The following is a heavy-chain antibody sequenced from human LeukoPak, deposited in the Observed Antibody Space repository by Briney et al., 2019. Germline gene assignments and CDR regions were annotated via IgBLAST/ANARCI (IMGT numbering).Heavy chain of an antibody. CDR3: ARYSGYDWVYARY. Sequence: ASVKVSCKASGYSFTDKYMHWVRQAPGQGLEWMGWINPNSGGTNYAQKFQGRVTMTRDTSISTAYMELSGLRSDDTAVYYCARYSGYDWVYARYWGQGTLVTVSS. D-gene: IGHD5-12*01. CDR2: INPNSGGT. J-gene: IGHJ4*02. CDR1: GYSFTDKY. V-gene: IGHV1-2*02.